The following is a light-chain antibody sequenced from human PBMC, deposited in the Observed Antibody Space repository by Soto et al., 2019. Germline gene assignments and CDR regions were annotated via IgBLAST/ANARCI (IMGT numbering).Light chain of an antibody. J-gene: IGKJ1*01. V-gene: IGKV3-11*01. Sequence: VLTQSPGTLSLSPGERATLSCRASQSVSSYLAWYQQKPGQAPRLLIYDASNRATGIPARFSGSGSGTDFTLTISSLEPEDFAVYYCQQRSNWPPWTFGQGTKVDIK. CDR1: QSVSSY. CDR3: QQRSNWPPWT. CDR2: DAS.